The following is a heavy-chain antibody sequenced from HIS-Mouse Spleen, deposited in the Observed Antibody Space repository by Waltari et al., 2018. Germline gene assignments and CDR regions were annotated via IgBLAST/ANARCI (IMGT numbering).Heavy chain of an antibody. CDR1: GGSISSSSYY. J-gene: IGHJ2*01. CDR2: IYYSGST. Sequence: QLQLQESGPGLVKPSETLSLTCTVSGGSISSSSYYWGWIRQPPGKGLEWIGSIYYSGSTYDNPSLRSRVTRSGDTSKNQCSLKLSSVTAADTAVYYCAREIPYSSSWYNWYFDLWGRGTLVTVSS. V-gene: IGHV4-39*07. D-gene: IGHD6-13*01. CDR3: AREIPYSSSWYNWYFDL.